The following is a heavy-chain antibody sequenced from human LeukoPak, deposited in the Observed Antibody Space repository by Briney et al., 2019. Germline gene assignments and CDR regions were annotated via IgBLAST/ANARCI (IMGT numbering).Heavy chain of an antibody. CDR2: ISWNSGSI. CDR1: GFTFDDYA. D-gene: IGHD6-19*01. V-gene: IGHV3-9*01. CDR3: AKDMSAVAATGFDY. Sequence: GGSLRLSCAASGFTFDDYAIHWVRQAPGKGLEWVSGISWNSGSIGYADSVKGRFTISRDNAKNSLYLQMNSLRAEDTALYYCAKDMSAVAATGFDYWGQGTLVTVSS. J-gene: IGHJ4*02.